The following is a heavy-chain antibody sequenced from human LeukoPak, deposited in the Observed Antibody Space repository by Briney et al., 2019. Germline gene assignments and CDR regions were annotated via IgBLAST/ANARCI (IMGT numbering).Heavy chain of an antibody. CDR3: ARVGQQLVRPDY. D-gene: IGHD6-13*01. V-gene: IGHV3-21*01. Sequence: GGSLRLSCAASGFTFSSYSMNWVRQAPGKGLEWVSSISSSSSYIYYADSVKGRCTISRDNAKNSLYLQMNSLRAEDTAVYYCARVGQQLVRPDYWGQGTLVTVSS. CDR2: ISSSSSYI. J-gene: IGHJ4*02. CDR1: GFTFSSYS.